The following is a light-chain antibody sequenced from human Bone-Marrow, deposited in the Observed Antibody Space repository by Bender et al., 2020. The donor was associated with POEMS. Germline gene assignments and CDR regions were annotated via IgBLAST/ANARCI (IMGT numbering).Light chain of an antibody. V-gene: IGLV3-10*01. CDR3: YSSDSSDTHKGV. CDR1: ALSNQF. Sequence: SYVLTQPPSVSVSPGQTARITCSADALSNQFAYWYQQKSGQAPVLVIYEDTKRPSGIPERFSGSNSGTMATLTIGGAQVEDEADYYCYSSDSSDTHKGVFGGGTKLTVL. J-gene: IGLJ3*02. CDR2: EDT.